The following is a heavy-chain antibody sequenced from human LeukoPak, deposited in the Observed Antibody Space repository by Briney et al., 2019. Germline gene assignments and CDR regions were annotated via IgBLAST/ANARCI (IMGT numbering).Heavy chain of an antibody. CDR1: GFTFSSYS. Sequence: PGGSLRLSCAASGFTFSSYSMTWVRQAPGKGLEWVSSISSSSSYIYYADSVKGRFTISRDNAKNSLYLQMNSLRAEDTAAYYCARAADSRVYYYYYGMDVWGQGTTVTVSS. D-gene: IGHD6-6*01. CDR3: ARAADSRVYYYYYGMDV. CDR2: ISSSSSYI. J-gene: IGHJ6*02. V-gene: IGHV3-21*01.